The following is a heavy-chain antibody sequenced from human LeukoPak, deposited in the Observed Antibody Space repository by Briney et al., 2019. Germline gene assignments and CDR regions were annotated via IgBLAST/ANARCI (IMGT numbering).Heavy chain of an antibody. CDR3: ARQRDSYYYDSSGFVFTD. CDR2: IYPSDSDT. CDR1: GYTFRSNW. J-gene: IGHJ4*02. D-gene: IGHD3-22*01. Sequence: GESLKISCETSGYTFRSNWIAWVRQVPGKGLEWMGIIYPSDSDTRYSPSFQGQVTISADKSISTAYLQWSSLKASDTAMYYCARQRDSYYYDSSGFVFTDWGQGTLVTVSS. V-gene: IGHV5-51*01.